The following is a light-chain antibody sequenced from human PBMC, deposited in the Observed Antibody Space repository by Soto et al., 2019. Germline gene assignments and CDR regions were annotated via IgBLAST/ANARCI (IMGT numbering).Light chain of an antibody. V-gene: IGLV2-14*01. CDR1: SSDVGGYNY. J-gene: IGLJ3*02. CDR3: SSYTSTNSWV. CDR2: DVI. Sequence: QSALTQSASVSGSPGQSITISCTGTSSDVGGYNYVSWYQQHPGKAPKLIIYDVINRPSGISTRFSGSKSCNTADLTISGLQAEHEDDYSCSSYTSTNSWVFGGGTKLTVL.